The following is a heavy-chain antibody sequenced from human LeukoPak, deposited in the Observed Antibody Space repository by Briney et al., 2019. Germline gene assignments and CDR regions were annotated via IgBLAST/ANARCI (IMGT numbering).Heavy chain of an antibody. D-gene: IGHD4-17*01. Sequence: SETLSLTCTVSGGSISVGSHYWNWIRRPAGKGLEWIGRIYSSGATNYNPSLKSRVTISVDTSKNQFSLKLNSVTAADTAVYYCARCSTVTTPGGWYFDLWGRGTLVTVSS. V-gene: IGHV4-61*02. CDR2: IYSSGAT. CDR3: ARCSTVTTPGGWYFDL. J-gene: IGHJ2*01. CDR1: GGSISVGSHY.